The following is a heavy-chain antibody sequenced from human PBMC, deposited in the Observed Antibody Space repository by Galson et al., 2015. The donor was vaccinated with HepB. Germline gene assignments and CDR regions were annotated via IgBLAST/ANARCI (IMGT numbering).Heavy chain of an antibody. J-gene: IGHJ4*02. CDR3: ARSGRFSFDY. Sequence: CAISGDSVSSNNVAWNWIRQSPSRGLEWLGRTYYRSKWNNEYAISVKSRITVNPDISKNQFSLQLNSVTPEDTAVYFCARSGRFSFDYWGQGTLVTVSS. D-gene: IGHD3-16*01. CDR2: TYYRSKWNN. CDR1: GDSVSSNNVA. V-gene: IGHV6-1*01.